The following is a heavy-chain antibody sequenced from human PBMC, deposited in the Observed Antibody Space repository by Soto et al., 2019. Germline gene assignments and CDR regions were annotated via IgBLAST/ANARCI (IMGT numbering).Heavy chain of an antibody. Sequence: SETLSLTCSVSGGSVNSGNYYWGWIRQHPGKGLEWIGYIYRENTFYSPSLKSRLTISMDTSMNQFSLKLTSVTAADTALYYCVGSTALLPYGLDVWGQGTTVTVSS. CDR3: VGSTALLPYGLDV. CDR2: IYRENT. V-gene: IGHV4-31*03. CDR1: GGSVNSGNYY. D-gene: IGHD6-6*01. J-gene: IGHJ6*02.